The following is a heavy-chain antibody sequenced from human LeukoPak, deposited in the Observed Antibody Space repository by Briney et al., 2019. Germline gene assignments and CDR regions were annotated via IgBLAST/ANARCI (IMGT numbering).Heavy chain of an antibody. Sequence: PGGSLRLSCAASGFTFSSYAMSWVRQAPGKGLEWVSGIGGSGAGTYYADSVKGRFTISRDNSKNTLSLQMNSLRAEDTALYYCAKVTTGYYYYMDVRGKGTTVTVSS. CDR1: GFTFSSYA. J-gene: IGHJ6*03. CDR2: IGGSGAGT. CDR3: AKVTTGYYYYMDV. V-gene: IGHV3-23*01. D-gene: IGHD1-1*01.